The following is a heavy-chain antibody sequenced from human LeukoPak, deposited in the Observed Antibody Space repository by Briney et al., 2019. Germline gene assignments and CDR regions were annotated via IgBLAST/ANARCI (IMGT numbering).Heavy chain of an antibody. V-gene: IGHV3-11*06. CDR3: AREYVWGSYRSPGAFDI. CDR1: GFTFSDYY. CDR2: ISSSSSYT. D-gene: IGHD3-16*02. Sequence: PRGSLRLSCAAPGFTFSDYYMSWIRQAPGKGLEWVSYISSSSSYTNYADSVKGRFTISRDNAKNSLYLQMNSLRTEDTAVYYCAREYVWGSYRSPGAFDIWGQGTMVTVSS. J-gene: IGHJ3*02.